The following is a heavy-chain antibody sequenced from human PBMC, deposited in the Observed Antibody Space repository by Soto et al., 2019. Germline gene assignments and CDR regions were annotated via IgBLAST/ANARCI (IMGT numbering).Heavy chain of an antibody. CDR1: GYTFTSYG. J-gene: IGHJ4*02. Sequence: ASVKVSCKASGYTFTSYGIRWVRQAPGQGLEWMGWINPYNGDTNYAQKFQGWVTMTRDTSISTAYMELSRLRSDDTAVYYCARDSRRTYYFDYWGQGTLVTVSS. D-gene: IGHD2-2*01. CDR2: INPYNGDT. CDR3: ARDSRRTYYFDY. V-gene: IGHV1-2*04.